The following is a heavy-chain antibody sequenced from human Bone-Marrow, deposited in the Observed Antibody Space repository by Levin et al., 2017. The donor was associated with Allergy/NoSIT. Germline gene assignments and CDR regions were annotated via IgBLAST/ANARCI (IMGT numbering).Heavy chain of an antibody. CDR1: GGSIISSEYY. Sequence: SETLSLTCSVSGGSIISSEYYWTWVRQTPGKGLEWLGKIYYTGHPYYNPSLESRLTISVDTSKNQFSLRLDFVAAADTAIYYCARDRGGYKYYYGMDVWGQGTTVTVSS. J-gene: IGHJ6*02. D-gene: IGHD3-16*01. CDR2: IYYTGHP. V-gene: IGHV4-30-4*01. CDR3: ARDRGGYKYYYGMDV.